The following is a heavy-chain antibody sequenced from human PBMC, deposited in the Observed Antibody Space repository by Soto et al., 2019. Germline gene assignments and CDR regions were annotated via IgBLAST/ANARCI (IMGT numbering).Heavy chain of an antibody. CDR3: ARGGHYYGMDV. J-gene: IGHJ6*02. CDR2: INPSSGGT. Sequence: ASVKVSCKASGYTFTGYYMHWVRQAPGQGLEWMGWINPSSGGTNYAQKFQGRVTMTRDTSISTAYMELSRLRSDDTAVYYCARGGHYYGMDVWGQGTTVTVSS. CDR1: GYTFTGYY. V-gene: IGHV1-2*02. D-gene: IGHD3-10*01.